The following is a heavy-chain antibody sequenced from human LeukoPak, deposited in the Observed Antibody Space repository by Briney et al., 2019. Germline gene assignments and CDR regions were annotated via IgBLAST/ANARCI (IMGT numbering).Heavy chain of an antibody. J-gene: IGHJ4*02. D-gene: IGHD1-26*01. CDR2: ISSSSSTI. CDR3: AREFSGSNYGFPFDY. CDR1: GFTFSSYS. Sequence: GGSLRLSCAASGFTFSSYSMNWVRQAPGKGLEWLSYISSSSSTIYYADSVKGRFTISRDNAKNSLYLQMNSLRAEDTAVYYCAREFSGSNYGFPFDYWGQGTLVTVSS. V-gene: IGHV3-48*01.